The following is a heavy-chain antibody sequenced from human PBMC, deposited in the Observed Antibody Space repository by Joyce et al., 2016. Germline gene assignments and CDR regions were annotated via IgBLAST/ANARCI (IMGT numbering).Heavy chain of an antibody. CDR3: ARDSRKWLVP. Sequence: QVHLVQSGAEVKKPGASVKVSCKTSGYNFISYSIHWVRQAPGQRREWMGWIKAESGKTEYSQKFQGRVTITRDTSASTAYMEVSSLRSEDTAVYYCARDSRKWLVPWGQGTLVTVSS. D-gene: IGHD1-14*01. V-gene: IGHV1-3*01. J-gene: IGHJ5*02. CDR1: GYNFISYS. CDR2: IKAESGKT.